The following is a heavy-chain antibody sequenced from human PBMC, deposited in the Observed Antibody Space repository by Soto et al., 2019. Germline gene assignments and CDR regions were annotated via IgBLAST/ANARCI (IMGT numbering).Heavy chain of an antibody. D-gene: IGHD4-17*01. V-gene: IGHV3-30*18. Sequence: GGSLRLSCAASGFTFSSYGIHWVRQAPGKGLEWVAVISYDGSKKYYADSVKGRFTISRDNSKNTLYLQTNSLRTEDTAVYYCAKDRDFYVDNDALGSWGEGTLVTVCS. CDR2: ISYDGSKK. CDR3: AKDRDFYVDNDALGS. J-gene: IGHJ4*02. CDR1: GFTFSSYG.